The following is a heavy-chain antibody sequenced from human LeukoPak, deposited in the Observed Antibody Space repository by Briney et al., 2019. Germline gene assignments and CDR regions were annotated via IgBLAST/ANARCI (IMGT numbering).Heavy chain of an antibody. CDR2: ISAYNGNT. Sequence: ASVKVSCKASGYTFTNYGITWLRQAPGQGPEWMGWISAYNGNTNYAQKFQGRVSMTTDTSTNTAWMELRSLRSDDTAMYYCARDYYESSGYFDYWGQGTLVTVSS. CDR3: ARDYYESSGYFDY. CDR1: GYTFTNYG. D-gene: IGHD3-22*01. J-gene: IGHJ4*02. V-gene: IGHV1-18*01.